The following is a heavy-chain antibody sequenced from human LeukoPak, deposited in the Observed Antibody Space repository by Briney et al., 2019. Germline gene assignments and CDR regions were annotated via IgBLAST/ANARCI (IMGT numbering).Heavy chain of an antibody. Sequence: GGSLRLSCAASGFTFSSYGMHWVRQAPGKGLEWVAVIWYDGSNKYHGDSVKGRFTISRDNSKNTLYLQMNSLRAEDTAVYYCARRFGELVDYWGQGTLVTVSS. D-gene: IGHD3-10*01. CDR3: ARRFGELVDY. CDR2: IWYDGSNK. J-gene: IGHJ4*02. V-gene: IGHV3-33*01. CDR1: GFTFSSYG.